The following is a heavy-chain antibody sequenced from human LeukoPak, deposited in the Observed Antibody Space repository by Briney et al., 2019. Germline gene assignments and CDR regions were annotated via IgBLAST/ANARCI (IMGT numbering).Heavy chain of an antibody. D-gene: IGHD2-15*01. CDR3: AREAWGYCSGGSCYQLEYNWFDP. CDR2: IWYDGSNK. Sequence: PGRSLRLSCAASGFTFSSYGMHWVRQAPGKGLEWVAVIWYDGSNKYYADSVKGRFTISRDNSKNTLYLQMNSLRAEDTAVYYCAREAWGYCSGGSCYQLEYNWFDPWGQGTPVTVSS. CDR1: GFTFSSYG. J-gene: IGHJ5*02. V-gene: IGHV3-33*01.